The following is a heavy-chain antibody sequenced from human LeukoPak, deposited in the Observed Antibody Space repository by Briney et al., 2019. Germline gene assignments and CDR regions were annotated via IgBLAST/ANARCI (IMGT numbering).Heavy chain of an antibody. V-gene: IGHV3-23*01. CDR2: ISASSSGS. Sequence: GVSLRLSCAASVCTFSNYAMSWVRQAPGKGLEGVSTISASSSGSYYADSVKGRFSISRDNSENTVFLQLNSLRAEDPAIYYCATAIRSAYGYYFDSWGHGTLLTVSS. D-gene: IGHD3-10*01. CDR3: ATAIRSAYGYYFDS. CDR1: VCTFSNYA. J-gene: IGHJ4*01.